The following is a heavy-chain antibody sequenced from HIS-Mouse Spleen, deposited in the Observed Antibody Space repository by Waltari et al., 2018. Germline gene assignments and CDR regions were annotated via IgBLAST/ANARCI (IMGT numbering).Heavy chain of an antibody. D-gene: IGHD3-10*01. CDR1: GGPFSSYA. Sequence: QVQLVQSGAEVKKPGSSVKVSCKASGGPFSSYAISWVRQAPGQGLEWMGRIIPILGIANYAQKFQGRVTITADKSTSTAYMELSSLRSEDTAVYYCARDLNYYGSGSYYWYFDLWGRGTLVTVSS. CDR3: ARDLNYYGSGSYYWYFDL. J-gene: IGHJ2*01. V-gene: IGHV1-69*04. CDR2: IIPILGIA.